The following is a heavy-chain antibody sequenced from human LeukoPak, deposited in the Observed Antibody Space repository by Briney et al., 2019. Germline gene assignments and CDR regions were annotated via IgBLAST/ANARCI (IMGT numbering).Heavy chain of an antibody. CDR3: AELGITMIGGV. Sequence: GGSLRLSCAASEFSVGSNYMSWVRQAPGKGLEWVSVIYNGGRTYYADSVKGRFTISRDNAKNSLYLQMNSLRAEDTAVYYCAELGITMIGGVWGKGTTVTISS. CDR2: IYNGGRT. V-gene: IGHV3-66*01. J-gene: IGHJ6*04. CDR1: EFSVGSNY. D-gene: IGHD3-10*02.